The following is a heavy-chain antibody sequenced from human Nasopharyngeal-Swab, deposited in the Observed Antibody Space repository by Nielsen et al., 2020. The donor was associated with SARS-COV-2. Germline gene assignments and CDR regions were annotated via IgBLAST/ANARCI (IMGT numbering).Heavy chain of an antibody. CDR2: INPSGGST. D-gene: IGHD2-15*01. CDR3: ARDARIGYCSGGSCHFYYYHYMDV. V-gene: IGHV1-46*01. J-gene: IGHJ6*03. Sequence: ASVKVSCKASGYTFTSYYMHWVRQAPGQGLEWMGIINPSGGSTSYAQKFQGRVTMTRDTSTSTVYMELSSLRSEDTAVYYCARDARIGYCSGGSCHFYYYHYMDVWGKGTTVTVSS. CDR1: GYTFTSYY.